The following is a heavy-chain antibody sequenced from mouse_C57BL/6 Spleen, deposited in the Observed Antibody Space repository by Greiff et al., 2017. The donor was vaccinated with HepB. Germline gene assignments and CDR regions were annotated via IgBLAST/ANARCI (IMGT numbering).Heavy chain of an antibody. Sequence: VQLQQSGAELVRPGASVKLSCTASGFNIKDYYMHWVKQRPEQGLEWIGRIDPEDGDTEYAPKFQGKATMTADTSSNTAYLQLSSLTSEDTAVYYCTTPRYYGSTWYFDVWGTGTTVTVSS. CDR3: TTPRYYGSTWYFDV. CDR2: IDPEDGDT. V-gene: IGHV14-1*01. CDR1: GFNIKDYY. J-gene: IGHJ1*03. D-gene: IGHD1-1*01.